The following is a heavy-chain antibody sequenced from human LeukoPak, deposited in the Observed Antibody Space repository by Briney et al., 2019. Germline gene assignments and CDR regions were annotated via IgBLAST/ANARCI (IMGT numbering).Heavy chain of an antibody. Sequence: SETLSLTCTVSGGSITSSFYWSWIRQSPGKGLEWIGYIYNSGGTKYNPSLKSRLTISVDTSKNQFSLKLSSVTAADTAVYYCARQYGDYGWALIWGQGTLVTVSS. V-gene: IGHV4-59*08. CDR1: GGSITSSFY. CDR3: ARQYGDYGWALI. D-gene: IGHD4-17*01. J-gene: IGHJ4*02. CDR2: IYNSGGT.